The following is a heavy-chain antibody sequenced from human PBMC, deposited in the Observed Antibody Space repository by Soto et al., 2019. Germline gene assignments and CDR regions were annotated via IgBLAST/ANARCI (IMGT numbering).Heavy chain of an antibody. CDR2: INAGNGNT. CDR3: ASSYSNYALIDYYYFGMDV. J-gene: IGHJ6*02. CDR1: GYTFTSYA. D-gene: IGHD4-4*01. V-gene: IGHV1-3*01. Sequence: QVQLVQSGAEVKKPGASVKVSCKASGYTFTSYAMHWVRQAPGQRLEWMGWINAGNGNTKYSQKFQGRDTITRDTSASTAYMELSSLTSEDTAVYYCASSYSNYALIDYYYFGMDVWGQGTTVTVSS.